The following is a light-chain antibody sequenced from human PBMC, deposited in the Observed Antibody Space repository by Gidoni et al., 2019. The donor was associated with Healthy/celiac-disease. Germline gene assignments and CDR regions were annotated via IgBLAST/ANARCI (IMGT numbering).Light chain of an antibody. J-gene: IGKJ1*01. CDR1: KSVGSN. CDR3: QQYNDWPRT. V-gene: IGKV3-15*01. Sequence: IVMTQSPATLSVSPGERVTLSCRARKSVGSNLAWYQQKPGQAPRLLIYGASTRATGIPARFSGSGSGTEFTLTISSLQSEDFAVYYCQQYNDWPRTFGQGTKVEIK. CDR2: GAS.